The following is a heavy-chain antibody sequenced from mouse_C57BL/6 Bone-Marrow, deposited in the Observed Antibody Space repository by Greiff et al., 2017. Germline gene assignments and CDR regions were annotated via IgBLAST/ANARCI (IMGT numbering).Heavy chain of an antibody. Sequence: EVQLQQSGPELVKPGASVKISCKASGYTFTDYYMNWVKQSHGKSLEWIGDINPNNGGTSYNQKFKGKATLTVDQSSSTAYMELRSLTSEDSAVYYCAFYYYGRFAYWGQGTLVTVSA. CDR2: INPNNGGT. D-gene: IGHD1-1*01. CDR1: GYTFTDYY. CDR3: AFYYYGRFAY. V-gene: IGHV1-26*01. J-gene: IGHJ3*01.